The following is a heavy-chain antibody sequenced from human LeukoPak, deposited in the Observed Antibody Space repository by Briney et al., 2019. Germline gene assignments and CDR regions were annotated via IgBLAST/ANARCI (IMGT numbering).Heavy chain of an antibody. Sequence: SSETLSLSCTVSGASISNSAYYWLWIRQPPGEGLECIGTVHYSGSTFYNPSLKSRVNISVDTSKNQFSLQLSSVTAADTAVYYCARLFFVIGTWGQGTLVTVSS. V-gene: IGHV4-39*01. J-gene: IGHJ5*02. CDR2: VHYSGST. CDR3: ARLFFVIGT. D-gene: IGHD2-21*01. CDR1: GASISNSAYY.